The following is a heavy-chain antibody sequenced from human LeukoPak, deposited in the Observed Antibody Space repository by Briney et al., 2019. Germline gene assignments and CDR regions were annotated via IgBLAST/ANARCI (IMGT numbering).Heavy chain of an antibody. CDR3: AGEAGADIVVVAGAFDI. Sequence: GGSLRLSCAASGFTFSSYGMHWVRQAPGKGLEWVAFIRYDGSNKYYADSVKGRFTISRDNSKNTLYLQMNSLRAEDTAVYYCAGEAGADIVVVAGAFDIWGQGTMVTVSS. D-gene: IGHD2-2*01. CDR2: IRYDGSNK. CDR1: GFTFSSYG. V-gene: IGHV3-30*02. J-gene: IGHJ3*02.